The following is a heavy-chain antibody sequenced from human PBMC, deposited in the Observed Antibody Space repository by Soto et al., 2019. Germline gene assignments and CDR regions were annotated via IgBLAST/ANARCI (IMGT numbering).Heavy chain of an antibody. Sequence: SVKVSCKASGGTFSSYAISWVRQAPGQGLEWMGGIIPIFGTANYAQKFQGRVTITADESTSTAYMELSSLRSEDTAVYYCARDRPYPYDSSGYYYFWYFDLWGRGTLVTVSS. J-gene: IGHJ2*01. CDR3: ARDRPYPYDSSGYYYFWYFDL. CDR2: IIPIFGTA. V-gene: IGHV1-69*13. D-gene: IGHD3-22*01. CDR1: GGTFSSYA.